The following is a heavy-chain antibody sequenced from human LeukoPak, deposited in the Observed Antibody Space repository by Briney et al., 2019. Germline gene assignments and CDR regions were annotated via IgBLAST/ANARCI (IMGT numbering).Heavy chain of an antibody. CDR2: IYYSGST. CDR3: ASVRIWGITMIASENIDAFDI. D-gene: IGHD3-22*01. CDR1: GGSISSSSYY. J-gene: IGHJ3*02. V-gene: IGHV4-39*01. Sequence: SETLSLTCTVSGGSISSSSYYWGWIRQPPGKGLEWIGSIYYSGSTYYNPSLKSRVTISVDTSKNQFSLKLSSVTAADTAVYYCASVRIWGITMIASENIDAFDIWGQGTMVTVSS.